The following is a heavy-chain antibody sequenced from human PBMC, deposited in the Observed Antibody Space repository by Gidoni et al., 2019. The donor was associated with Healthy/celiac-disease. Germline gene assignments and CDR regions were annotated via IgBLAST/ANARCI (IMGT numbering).Heavy chain of an antibody. Sequence: EVQLVESGGGLVQPGGSLRLSCAASGFTVSSNYMSWVRQAPGKGLEWVSVIYSGGSTYYADSVKGRFTISRDNSKNTLYLQMNSLRAEDTAVYYCARDSSSEYYYGMDVWGQGTTVTVSS. V-gene: IGHV3-66*01. J-gene: IGHJ6*02. D-gene: IGHD6-6*01. CDR1: GFTVSSNY. CDR3: ARDSSSEYYYGMDV. CDR2: IYSGGST.